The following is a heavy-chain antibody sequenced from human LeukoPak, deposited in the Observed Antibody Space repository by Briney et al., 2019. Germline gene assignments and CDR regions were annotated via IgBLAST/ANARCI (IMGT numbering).Heavy chain of an antibody. Sequence: PGGSLRLSCAASGFTFSDYYMSWIRQAPGKGLEWVSYISSSGSTIYYADSVKGRFTISRDNAKNSLYLQMNSLRAEDTAVYCCAREYHYYDSSGYYNWFDPWGQGTLVTVSS. J-gene: IGHJ5*02. CDR2: ISSSGSTI. CDR3: AREYHYYDSSGYYNWFDP. D-gene: IGHD3-22*01. CDR1: GFTFSDYY. V-gene: IGHV3-11*01.